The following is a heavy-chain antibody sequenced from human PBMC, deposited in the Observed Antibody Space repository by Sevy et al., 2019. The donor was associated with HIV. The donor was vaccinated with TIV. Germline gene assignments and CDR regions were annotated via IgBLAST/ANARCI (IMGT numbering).Heavy chain of an antibody. CDR1: GYIFTSYG. D-gene: IGHD3-22*01. J-gene: IGHJ4*02. CDR3: VRDGYDGSGYQRGLFDF. CDR2: INGHNGNT. V-gene: IGHV1-18*01. Sequence: ASVKVSCKASGYIFTSYGISWVRQAPRQGLEWMGWINGHNGNTNYVQNLQGRVTMTTDTSKNTAYMELRSLRSDDTAVYYCVRDGYDGSGYQRGLFDFWGQGTLVTVSS.